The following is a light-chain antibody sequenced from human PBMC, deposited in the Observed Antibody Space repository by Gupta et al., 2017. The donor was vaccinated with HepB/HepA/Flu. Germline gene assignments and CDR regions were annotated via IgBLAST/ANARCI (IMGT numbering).Light chain of an antibody. Sequence: DIVMTPSPDSLAVSLGERATINCKSSQSVLYSSNNKNYLAWYQQKPGQPPKLLIYWASTRESGVPDRFSGSGSGTDFTLTISSLQAEDVAVYYCQQYYSIPFTFGPGTKVDLK. CDR3: QQYYSIPFT. CDR1: QSVLYSSNNKNY. J-gene: IGKJ3*01. V-gene: IGKV4-1*01. CDR2: WAS.